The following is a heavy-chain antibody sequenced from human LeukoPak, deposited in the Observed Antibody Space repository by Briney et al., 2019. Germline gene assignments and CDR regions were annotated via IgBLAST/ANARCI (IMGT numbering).Heavy chain of an antibody. V-gene: IGHV3-30*03. D-gene: IGHD6-13*01. CDR2: ISYDGSNK. CDR1: GFTFSNSG. CDR3: AREINEYSSTWPLDY. Sequence: QPGRSLRLSCAASGFTFSNSGMHWVRQAPGKGLEWVAIISYDGSNKYYADSVKGRFTISRDNSKNTLYLQMNSLRVEDTAVYYCAREINEYSSTWPLDYWGQGTLVTVSS. J-gene: IGHJ4*02.